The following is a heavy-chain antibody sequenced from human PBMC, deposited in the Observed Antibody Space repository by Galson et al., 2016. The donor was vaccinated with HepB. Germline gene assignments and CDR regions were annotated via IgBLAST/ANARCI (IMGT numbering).Heavy chain of an antibody. Sequence: SLRLSCAASGFTFGTYWMHWVRQAPGKGLVWVSGVNSDKSITTYADSVRGRFTFSRDNAENTLYLQLNSLRVEDTAVYYCTRGKTSFDDWGQGTLVTVSS. J-gene: IGHJ4*02. CDR1: GFTFGTYW. CDR2: VNSDKSIT. CDR3: TRGKTSFDD. V-gene: IGHV3-74*03.